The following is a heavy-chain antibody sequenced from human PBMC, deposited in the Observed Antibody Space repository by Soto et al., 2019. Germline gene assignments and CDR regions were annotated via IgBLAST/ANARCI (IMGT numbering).Heavy chain of an antibody. V-gene: IGHV3-23*01. CDR2: ISGSGGST. J-gene: IGHJ4*02. D-gene: IGHD2-2*01. CDR1: GFSFSSYG. CDR3: ATPGYCTTTSCYGGRSSWYFDV. Sequence: GGSLRLSCAASGFSFSSYGMSWVRQAPGKGLEWVSAISGSGGSTFYSDSVKGRFTISRDNSKNTLYLQMSSLRAEDTAVYYCATPGYCTTTSCYGGRSSWYFDVWGQGTLVTVYS.